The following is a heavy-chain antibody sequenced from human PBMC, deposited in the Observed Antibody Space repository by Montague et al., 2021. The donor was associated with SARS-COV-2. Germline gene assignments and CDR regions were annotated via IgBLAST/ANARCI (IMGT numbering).Heavy chain of an antibody. CDR3: ARARGGTIFGVIGAYCGMDG. D-gene: IGHD3-3*01. CDR1: GGSISNYY. V-gene: IGHV4-59*01. J-gene: IGHJ6*02. CDR2: MYYSGST. Sequence: SETLSLTCTVSGGSISNYYWSWIRQSPGQGLEWIAYMYYSGSTKYNPSLKSRATISVDTSKNQFSLTLSSMTAADTAVYYCARARGGTIFGVIGAYCGMDGWGQGTTVTVS.